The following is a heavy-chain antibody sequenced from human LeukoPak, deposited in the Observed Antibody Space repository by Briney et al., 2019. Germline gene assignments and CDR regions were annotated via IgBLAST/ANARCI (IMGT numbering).Heavy chain of an antibody. CDR2: ISYIGRT. V-gene: IGHV4-59*11. Sequence: SETLSLTCVVSGDSFSSPYWTWIRQSPGKGLEWIGYISYIGRTNYNPSLKSRVTISIDTSKNQFALKLRSVTAADTAVYYRARDLVSVTKGFDIWGQGTMVSVSA. CDR3: ARDLVSVTKGFDI. J-gene: IGHJ3*02. D-gene: IGHD4-17*01. CDR1: GDSFSSPY.